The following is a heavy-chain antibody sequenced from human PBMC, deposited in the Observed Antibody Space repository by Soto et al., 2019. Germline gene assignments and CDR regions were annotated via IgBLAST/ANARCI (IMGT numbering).Heavy chain of an antibody. CDR2: IKQDGSEK. CDR3: ARDQPPLGYCISTSCYGVDY. J-gene: IGHJ4*02. D-gene: IGHD2-2*01. CDR1: GFTFSSYW. Sequence: EVQLVESGGGLVQPGGSLRLSCAASGFTFSSYWMSWVRRAPGKGLEWVANIKQDGSEKYYVDSVKGRFTISRDNAKNSLYLQMNSLRAEDTAVYYCARDQPPLGYCISTSCYGVDYWGQGTLVTVSS. V-gene: IGHV3-7*01.